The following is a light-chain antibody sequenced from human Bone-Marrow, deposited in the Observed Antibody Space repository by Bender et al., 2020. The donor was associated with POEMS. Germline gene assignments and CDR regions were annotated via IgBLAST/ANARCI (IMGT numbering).Light chain of an antibody. CDR2: EDS. Sequence: SYVLTQAPSLSVAPGNTATITCGGDNIRYKNVHWYQQRPGQAPVLVVFEDSKRPSGIPERFSGSNSGNTATLTISGTQTMDEADYYCQAWDSTIVVFGGGTKLTVL. J-gene: IGLJ2*01. CDR3: QAWDSTIVV. V-gene: IGLV3-21*03. CDR1: NIRYKN.